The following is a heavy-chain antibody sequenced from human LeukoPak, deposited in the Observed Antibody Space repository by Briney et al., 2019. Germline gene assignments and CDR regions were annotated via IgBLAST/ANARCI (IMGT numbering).Heavy chain of an antibody. CDR3: ARVRSVAGTWFDPFDY. Sequence: GGSLRLSCAASGFTFDDYGMSWVRQAPGKGLEVVSGINWNGGTTGDADSVKGRFTISRDHAKNSLYLQMNSLRAEDTALYYCARVRSVAGTWFDPFDYWGQGTLVTVSS. D-gene: IGHD6-19*01. CDR2: INWNGGTT. V-gene: IGHV3-20*04. J-gene: IGHJ4*02. CDR1: GFTFDDYG.